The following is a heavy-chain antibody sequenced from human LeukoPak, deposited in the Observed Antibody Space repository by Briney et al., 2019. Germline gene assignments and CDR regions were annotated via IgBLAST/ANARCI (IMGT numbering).Heavy chain of an antibody. V-gene: IGHV1-18*01. CDR2: ISAYNGNT. CDR1: GYTFTSYG. J-gene: IGHJ5*02. Sequence: ASVKVSFKASGYTFTSYGISWVGQAPGQGLEWMGWISAYNGNTNYAQKLQGRVTMTTDTSTSTAYMELRSLRSDDTAVYYCARDYYNGFGESNNWFDPWGQGTLVTVSS. CDR3: ARDYYNGFGESNNWFDP. D-gene: IGHD3-10*01.